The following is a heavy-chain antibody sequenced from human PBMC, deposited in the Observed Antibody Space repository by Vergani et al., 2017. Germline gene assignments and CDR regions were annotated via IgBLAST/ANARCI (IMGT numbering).Heavy chain of an antibody. D-gene: IGHD2-15*01. CDR3: ARVGYCSGGSCHEIDY. J-gene: IGHJ4*02. CDR1: GGSISSYY. V-gene: IGHV4-4*07. Sequence: QVQLQESGPGLVKPSETLSLTCTVSGGSISSYYWSWIRQPAGKGLEWIGRIYTSGSTNYNPSLKSRVTMSVDTSKNQFSLKLSSVTAADTAVYYCARVGYCSGGSCHEIDYWGQGTLVTVSS. CDR2: IYTSGST.